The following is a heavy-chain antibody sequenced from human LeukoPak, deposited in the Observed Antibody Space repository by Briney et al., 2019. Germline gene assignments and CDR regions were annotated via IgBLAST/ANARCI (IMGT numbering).Heavy chain of an antibody. CDR1: GFTFSTYN. Sequence: GGSLRLSCAASGFTFSTYNMNWVRQAPGKGLEWVSSITSGGTYTYYADSVKGRFTTSRDNAQNSLSLQLSSLRAEDTAVYYCARGHYDILTASYKWTPDYWGQGILVTVSS. CDR2: ITSGGTYT. D-gene: IGHD3-9*01. CDR3: ARGHYDILTASYKWTPDY. V-gene: IGHV3-21*06. J-gene: IGHJ4*02.